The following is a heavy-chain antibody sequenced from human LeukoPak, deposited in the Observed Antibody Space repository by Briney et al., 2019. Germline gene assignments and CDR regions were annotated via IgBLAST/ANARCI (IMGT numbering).Heavy chain of an antibody. D-gene: IGHD1/OR15-1a*01. J-gene: IGHJ4*02. CDR3: ARDGETARTADY. CDR1: GFTFSSYA. Sequence: PGASLRRSCAASGFTFSSYAMIWVRQIPGKGLEGLEWVSSISGSGSSTYYADSVKGRFTVSRDNSKNTLYLQMDSLRAEDTAAYYCARDGETARTADYWGQGTLVTVSS. V-gene: IGHV3-23*01. CDR2: ISGSGSST.